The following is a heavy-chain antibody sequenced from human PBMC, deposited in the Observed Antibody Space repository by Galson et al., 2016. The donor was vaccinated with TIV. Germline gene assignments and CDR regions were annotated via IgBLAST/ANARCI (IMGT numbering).Heavy chain of an antibody. Sequence: SETLSLTCTVSGGSINSYYWSWIRQPPGRGLEWIGEIYYSGSTTYNPSLKGRVTVSVDRSKNQFSLKLSSVTAADTAVYYCARDKTALVTVDFHYYYMDVWGKGAMVAVSS. CDR2: IYYSGST. CDR1: GGSINSYY. CDR3: ARDKTALVTVDFHYYYMDV. J-gene: IGHJ6*03. D-gene: IGHD2-21*02. V-gene: IGHV4-59*01.